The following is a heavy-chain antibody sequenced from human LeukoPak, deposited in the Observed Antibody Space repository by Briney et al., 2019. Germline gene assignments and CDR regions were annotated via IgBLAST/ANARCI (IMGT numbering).Heavy chain of an antibody. CDR1: GYHFTTYW. J-gene: IGHJ4*02. CDR3: ASLDTKNYQF. Sequence: GDSLKISCKVSGYHFTTYWIAWVRQNPGKGLEWMGVVFPGDSKTNYSPAFLGEVTMSVDKSIGAAYLQWRSLKASDTAMFYCASLDTKNYQFWGQGALVSVSS. D-gene: IGHD1-7*01. CDR2: VFPGDSKT. V-gene: IGHV5-51*01.